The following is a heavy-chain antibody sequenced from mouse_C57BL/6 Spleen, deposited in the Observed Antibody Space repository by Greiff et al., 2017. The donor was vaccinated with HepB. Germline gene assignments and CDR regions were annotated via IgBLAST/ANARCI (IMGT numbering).Heavy chain of an antibody. J-gene: IGHJ3*01. D-gene: IGHD2-3*01. CDR1: GYTFTSYW. V-gene: IGHV1-64*01. CDR3: ARSDYDGYYGFAY. Sequence: VQLQQPGAELVKPGASVKLSCKASGYTFTSYWMHWVKQRPGQGLEWIGMIHPNSGSTNYNEKFKSKATLTEDKSSSTAYMELSSLASEDSAVYYCARSDYDGYYGFAYWGQGTLVTVSA. CDR2: IHPNSGST.